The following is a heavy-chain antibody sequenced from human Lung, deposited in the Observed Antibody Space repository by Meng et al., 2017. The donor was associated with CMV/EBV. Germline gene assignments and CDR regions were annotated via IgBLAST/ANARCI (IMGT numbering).Heavy chain of an antibody. D-gene: IGHD6-13*01. Sequence: QVQLQQWGAGLLKPSXXXXLTXXVYGGSFSGYYWSWIRQPPGKGLEWIGEINHSGSTNYNPSLKSRVTISVDTSKNQFSLKLSSVTAADTAVYYCARASARVAAAGRRDLRYWGQGTLVTVSS. CDR2: INHSGST. CDR3: ARASARVAAAGRRDLRY. J-gene: IGHJ4*02. CDR1: GGSFSGYY. V-gene: IGHV4-34*01.